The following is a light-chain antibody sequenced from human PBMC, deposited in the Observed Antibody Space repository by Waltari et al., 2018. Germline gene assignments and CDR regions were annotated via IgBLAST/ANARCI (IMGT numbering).Light chain of an antibody. CDR2: RTS. J-gene: IGKJ4*01. CDR1: RGVSGV. V-gene: IGKV1-12*01. Sequence: IQMTQSPSSVSASVGDTVTINCRASRGVSGVLAWYQQKPGKAPNLLIYRTSDLHTGVPSRFGGRGSETEFTLTISGLQPEDFATYYCQQATSLPPTFGGGTKVEI. CDR3: QQATSLPPT.